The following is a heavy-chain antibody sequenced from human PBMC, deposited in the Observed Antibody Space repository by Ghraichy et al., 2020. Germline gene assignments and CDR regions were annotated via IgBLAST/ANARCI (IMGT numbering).Heavy chain of an antibody. D-gene: IGHD6-6*01. Sequence: ASVKVSCKVSGYTLTELSMHWVRQVPGKGLEWMGGVDPEDGETIYAQKFQGRVTMTEDTSTDTAYMELSSLRSEDTAVYYCAVLYSSASEYFDYWGQGTLITVSS. V-gene: IGHV1-24*01. CDR1: GYTLTELS. J-gene: IGHJ4*02. CDR3: AVLYSSASEYFDY. CDR2: VDPEDGET.